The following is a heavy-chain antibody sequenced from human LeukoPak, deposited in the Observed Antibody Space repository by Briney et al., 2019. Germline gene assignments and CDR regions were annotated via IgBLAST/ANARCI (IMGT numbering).Heavy chain of an antibody. CDR1: GFTFSNYA. V-gene: IGHV3-30*04. D-gene: IGHD3-9*01. CDR2: ISYDGSNK. J-gene: IGHJ4*02. CDR3: ARDSFSLGIVSPTFDY. Sequence: GGSLRLSCAASGFTFSNYAMHWVRQAPGKGLEWVAVISYDGSNKYYADSVKGRFTISRDNSKNTLYLQMNSLRAEDTAVYYCARDSFSLGIVSPTFDYWGQGTPVTVSS.